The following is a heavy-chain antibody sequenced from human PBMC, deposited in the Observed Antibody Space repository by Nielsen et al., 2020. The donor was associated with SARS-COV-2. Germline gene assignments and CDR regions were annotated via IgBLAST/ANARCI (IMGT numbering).Heavy chain of an antibody. D-gene: IGHD2-15*01. CDR3: AKIAVAATFAYYGMDV. V-gene: IGHV3-23*01. CDR1: GFTFSNYA. CDR2: ISGSGGST. J-gene: IGHJ6*02. Sequence: GESLKISCTASGFTFSNYAMSWVRQAPGKGLEWVSAISGSGGSTYYADSVKGRFTISRDNSKNTLYLQMNSLRAEDTAVYYCAKIAVAATFAYYGMDVWGQGTTVTVSS.